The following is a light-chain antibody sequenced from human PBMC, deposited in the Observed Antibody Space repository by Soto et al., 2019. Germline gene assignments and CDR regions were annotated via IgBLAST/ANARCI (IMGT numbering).Light chain of an antibody. Sequence: QSALTQPASVSGSPGQSITISCSGTSSDVGFYNYVSWFQQYPGKAPKLMIFEVTNRPSGVSDRFSGSKSDNTASLTISGLQADDEADYYCSSYTSSSTLVVFGGGTQLTVL. CDR3: SSYTSSSTLVV. CDR1: SSDVGFYNY. V-gene: IGLV2-14*01. CDR2: EVT. J-gene: IGLJ2*01.